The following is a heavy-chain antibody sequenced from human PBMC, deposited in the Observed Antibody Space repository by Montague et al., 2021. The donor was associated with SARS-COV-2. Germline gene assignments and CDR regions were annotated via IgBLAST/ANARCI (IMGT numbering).Heavy chain of an antibody. CDR1: GGSFSGYY. CDR3: ARVSDCSGGSCYSDCVPDYYYGMDV. V-gene: IGHV4-34*01. J-gene: IGHJ6*02. CDR2: INHSGST. Sequence: SETLSLTCAVYGGSFSGYYWSWIRQPPGKGLEWIGEINHSGSTNYNPSLKSRVTISVDTSKNQFSLKLSSVTAADTAVYYCARVSDCSGGSCYSDCVPDYYYGMDVWGQGTTVTVSS. D-gene: IGHD2-15*01.